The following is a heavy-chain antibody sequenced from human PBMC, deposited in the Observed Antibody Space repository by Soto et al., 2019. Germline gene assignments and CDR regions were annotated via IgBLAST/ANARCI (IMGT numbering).Heavy chain of an antibody. CDR2: ISSSSSYI. J-gene: IGHJ4*02. D-gene: IGHD3-3*01. Sequence: LRLSCAASGFTFSSYSMNWVRQAPGKGLEWVSSISSSSSYIYYADSVKGRFTISRDNAKNSLYLQMNSLRAEDTAVYYCAKDAYDFWSGYSENYFDYWGQGTLVTVSS. CDR1: GFTFSSYS. CDR3: AKDAYDFWSGYSENYFDY. V-gene: IGHV3-21*04.